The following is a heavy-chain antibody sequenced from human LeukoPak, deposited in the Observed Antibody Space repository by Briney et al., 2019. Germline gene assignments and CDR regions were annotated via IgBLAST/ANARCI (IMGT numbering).Heavy chain of an antibody. J-gene: IGHJ4*02. CDR2: IKQDGSDK. Sequence: GGSLRLSCAASGFTSGSYWMSWVRQAPGKGLEWVANIKQDGSDKYYVDSVKGRFTISRDNAQNSLYLQMNSLRAEDTAVYYCARELTTGATHDYWGQGTLVTVSS. CDR3: ARELTTGATHDY. CDR1: GFTSGSYW. V-gene: IGHV3-7*01. D-gene: IGHD4-17*01.